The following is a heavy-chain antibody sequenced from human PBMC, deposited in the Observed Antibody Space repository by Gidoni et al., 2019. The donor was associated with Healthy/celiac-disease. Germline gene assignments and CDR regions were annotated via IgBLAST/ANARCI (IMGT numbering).Heavy chain of an antibody. V-gene: IGHV4-38-2*02. CDR1: GYSISSGYY. J-gene: IGHJ4*02. CDR3: ARGRIQLWSQTDY. D-gene: IGHD5-18*01. CDR2: IYHSGIT. Sequence: QVQLQESGPGLVKPSETLSLTCTVSGYSISSGYYWGWIRQPPGKGLEWIGSIYHSGITYYNPSLKSRVTISVDTSKNQFSLKLSSVTAADTAVYYCARGRIQLWSQTDYWGQGTLVTVSS.